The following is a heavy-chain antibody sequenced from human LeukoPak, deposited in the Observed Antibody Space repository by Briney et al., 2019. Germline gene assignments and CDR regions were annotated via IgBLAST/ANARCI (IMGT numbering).Heavy chain of an antibody. D-gene: IGHD3-22*01. J-gene: IGHJ4*02. Sequence: GGSLRLSCAASGFTVSSNYMSWVRQAPGKGLEWVSVIYSGGSTYYADSVKGRFTISRDNSKNTLYLQMNSLRAEDTAVYYCARGLYYYDSSGYLYYWGQGTLVTVSS. CDR1: GFTVSSNY. CDR3: ARGLYYYDSSGYLYY. CDR2: IYSGGST. V-gene: IGHV3-53*01.